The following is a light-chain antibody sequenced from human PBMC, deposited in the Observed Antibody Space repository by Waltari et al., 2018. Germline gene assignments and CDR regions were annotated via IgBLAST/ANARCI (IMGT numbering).Light chain of an antibody. Sequence: QSALTQPASVSGSPGQSITISCTGTSSDVGSHNYVSWYQQHPGKAPKLMIYSVNNRPSGVSNRLSGSKSGHTASLTVSGLQAEDEGDYYCSTYISSRTLVIFGGGTKLTVL. CDR1: SSDVGSHNY. V-gene: IGLV2-14*01. J-gene: IGLJ2*01. CDR3: STYISSRTLVI. CDR2: SVN.